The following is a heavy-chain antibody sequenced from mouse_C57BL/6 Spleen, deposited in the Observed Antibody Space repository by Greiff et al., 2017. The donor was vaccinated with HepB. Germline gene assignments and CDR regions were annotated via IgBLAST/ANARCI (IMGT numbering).Heavy chain of an antibody. Sequence: EVQLVESGGGLVQPGGSMKLSCVASGFTFSNYWMNWVRQSPEKGLEWVAQIRLKSDNYATHYAESVKGRFTISRDDSKSSVYLQMNNLRAEDTGIYYCTAGWYFDVWGTVTTVTVSS. CDR2: IRLKSDNYAT. CDR1: GFTFSNYW. V-gene: IGHV6-3*01. CDR3: TAGWYFDV. J-gene: IGHJ1*03.